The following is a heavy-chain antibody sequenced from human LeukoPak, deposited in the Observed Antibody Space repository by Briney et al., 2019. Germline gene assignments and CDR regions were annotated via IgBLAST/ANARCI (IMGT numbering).Heavy chain of an antibody. V-gene: IGHV4-4*02. CDR2: IHRSGST. J-gene: IGHJ4*02. D-gene: IGHD1-14*01. Sequence: SETLSLTCTVSPDSTTSNFWSWVRHPPGKGLEGIGEIHRSGSTNYNPSLQSRVTISIDRSKNQIALELSSVTAADTAVYYCAREIVGGFNPGAYWGQGTLVTVSS. CDR1: PDSTTSNF. CDR3: AREIVGGFNPGAY.